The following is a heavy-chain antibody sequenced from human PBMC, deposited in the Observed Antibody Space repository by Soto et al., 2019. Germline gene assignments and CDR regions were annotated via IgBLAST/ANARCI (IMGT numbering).Heavy chain of an antibody. CDR3: ARDSSGWIDY. CDR2: ISSSSSYI. D-gene: IGHD6-19*01. CDR1: GFTFSSYS. V-gene: IGHV3-21*01. Sequence: LRLSCAASGFTFSSYSMNWVRQAPGKGLEWVSSISSSSSYIYYADSVKGRFTISRDNAKNSLYMQMNSLRAEDTAVYYCARDSSGWIDYWGQGTLVTVSS. J-gene: IGHJ4*02.